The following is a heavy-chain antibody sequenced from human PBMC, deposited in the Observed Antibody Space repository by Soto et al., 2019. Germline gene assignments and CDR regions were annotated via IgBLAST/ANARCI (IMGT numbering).Heavy chain of an antibody. Sequence: QVHLVQSGAEVKKSGASVKVSCKGSGYDFTTYGITWVRQAPGQGLEWMAWISAHNGNTDYAQKLQGRVTVTRDTSTSTAYMELRILRSDDTAVYYFARGRYGDYWGQGALVTVSS. J-gene: IGHJ4*02. V-gene: IGHV1-18*01. D-gene: IGHD1-1*01. CDR2: ISAHNGNT. CDR1: GYDFTTYG. CDR3: ARGRYGDY.